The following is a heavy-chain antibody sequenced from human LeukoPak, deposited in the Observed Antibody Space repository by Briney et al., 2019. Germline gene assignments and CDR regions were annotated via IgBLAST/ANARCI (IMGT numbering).Heavy chain of an antibody. V-gene: IGHV1-8*03. CDR2: MNPDSGDT. CDR3: TRGWDY. J-gene: IGHJ4*02. CDR1: GYNFNESD. Sequence: GASVKVSCTASGYNFNESDISWVRQATGQGLEWMGWMNPDSGDTGYAQKFQGRLTITRHMSSTTAYMELSRLRSDDTAVYYCTRGWDYWGQGTRVTVSS.